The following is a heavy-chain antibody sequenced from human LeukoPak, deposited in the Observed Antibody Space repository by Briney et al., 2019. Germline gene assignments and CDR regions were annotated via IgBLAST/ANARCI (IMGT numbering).Heavy chain of an antibody. CDR2: IYYSGST. CDR1: GGSISSSSYY. CDR3: ARGTTYYYDSSGYLFDY. Sequence: PSETLSLTCTVSGGSISSSSYYWGWIRQPPGKGLEWIGSIYYSGSTYYNPSLKSRVTISVDTSKNQFSLKLSSVTAADTAVYYCARGTTYYYDSSGYLFDYWGQGTLVTVSS. V-gene: IGHV4-39*07. D-gene: IGHD3-22*01. J-gene: IGHJ4*02.